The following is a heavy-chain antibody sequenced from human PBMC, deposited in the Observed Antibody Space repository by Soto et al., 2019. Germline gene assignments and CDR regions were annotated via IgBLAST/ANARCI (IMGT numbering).Heavy chain of an antibody. V-gene: IGHV3-30*18. CDR1: GFTFSAYG. CDR2: ISHDGTNK. Sequence: GGSLRLSCEVSGFTFSAYGMHWVRQAPGKGLEWVAAISHDGTNKNYGDSVKGRFTISRDNSKKTLYLQMNSLRPEDTALYYCAKDEYYYSRSGYYIFDSWGQGTLVTLSS. J-gene: IGHJ4*02. CDR3: AKDEYYYSRSGYYIFDS. D-gene: IGHD3-22*01.